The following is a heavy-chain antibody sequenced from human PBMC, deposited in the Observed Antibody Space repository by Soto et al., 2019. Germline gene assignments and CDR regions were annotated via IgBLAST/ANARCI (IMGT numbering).Heavy chain of an antibody. V-gene: IGHV1-2*02. CDR1: GYTFSGYY. D-gene: IGHD2-2*02. CDR3: ARSLTEGYCTITGCYTRPLYGMDV. Sequence: QEQLVQSGAEVKKPGASVKVSCKASGYTFSGYYIHWLRQAPGQGLEWMGWINPNSGGTNYAQKFQGRVTVTRDTPTRTAYMELSSLTSDDTAVYYCARSLTEGYCTITGCYTRPLYGMDVWGQGTTVTVSS. CDR2: INPNSGGT. J-gene: IGHJ6*02.